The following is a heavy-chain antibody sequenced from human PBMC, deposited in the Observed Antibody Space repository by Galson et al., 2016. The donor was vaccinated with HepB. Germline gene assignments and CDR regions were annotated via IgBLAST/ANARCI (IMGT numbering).Heavy chain of an antibody. CDR1: GVTFSSYA. J-gene: IGHJ4*02. Sequence: SLSLSCAASGVTFSSYAMSWVRQAPGKGLEWVSGTSDTGGRTHYADSVKGRFTISRDNSTHTLYLQVNGLRVDDTDVYYCAKRRGAAMIAAKVGDDFWGQGTLVIVSS. V-gene: IGHV3-23*01. CDR2: TSDTGGRT. CDR3: AKRRGAAMIAAKVGDDF. D-gene: IGHD1-26*01.